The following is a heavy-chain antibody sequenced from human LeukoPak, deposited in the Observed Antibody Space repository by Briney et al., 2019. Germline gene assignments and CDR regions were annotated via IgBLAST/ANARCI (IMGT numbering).Heavy chain of an antibody. CDR1: GGSISSYY. J-gene: IGHJ4*02. V-gene: IGHV4-59*01. CDR3: ARAGSGSYDGYFDY. Sequence: SETLSLTCTVSGGSISSYYWSWLRQPPGKGMEWTGYIYYNGSTNYNPSLTSRVTISVETSKNQFSLKLSSVAAADTAVYYCARAGSGSYDGYFDYWGQGTLVTVSS. D-gene: IGHD1-26*01. CDR2: IYYNGST.